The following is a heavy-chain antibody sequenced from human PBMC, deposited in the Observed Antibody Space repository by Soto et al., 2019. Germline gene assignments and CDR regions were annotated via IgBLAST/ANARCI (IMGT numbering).Heavy chain of an antibody. CDR3: ARGLPAYDFWSGYSRGGYYSYYMDV. V-gene: IGHV1-8*01. Sequence: QVQLVQSGAEVKKPGASVKVSCKASGYTFTSYDINWVRQATVQGLEWMGWMNPNGGNTGYAQKFQGRVTMTRNPSISTAYMELSSLRSEDTAVYYCARGLPAYDFWSGYSRGGYYSYYMDVWGKGTTVTVSS. CDR2: MNPNGGNT. J-gene: IGHJ6*03. CDR1: GYTFTSYD. D-gene: IGHD3-3*01.